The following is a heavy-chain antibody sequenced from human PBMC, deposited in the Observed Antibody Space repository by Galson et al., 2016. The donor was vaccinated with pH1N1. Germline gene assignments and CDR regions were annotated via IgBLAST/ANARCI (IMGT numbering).Heavy chain of an antibody. CDR1: GVIFSNYA. CDR2: IVPLFGTT. D-gene: IGHD3-3*01. J-gene: IGHJ4*02. CDR3: ARDLQLYPPYRHFGF. V-gene: IGHV1-69*13. Sequence: SVKVSCKASGVIFSNYAINWVLQAPGQGLEWMGRIVPLFGTTNYAQRFQGRVTITADESTTTSYMELSSLRSEDTAVYFCARDLQLYPPYRHFGFWGQGALGTVPS.